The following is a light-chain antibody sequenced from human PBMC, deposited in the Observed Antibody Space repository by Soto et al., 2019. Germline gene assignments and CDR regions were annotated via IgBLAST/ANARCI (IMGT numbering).Light chain of an antibody. Sequence: EIVMTQSPATLSVSPGERATLSCRASQSVSSNLAWYQQKPGQAPRLLIYGASTRATGIPARFSGSRSGTELTLTISSLQSEDFAVYYCQQYNNWPPTFVQGTRLEIK. CDR2: GAS. CDR3: QQYNNWPPT. J-gene: IGKJ5*01. CDR1: QSVSSN. V-gene: IGKV3-15*01.